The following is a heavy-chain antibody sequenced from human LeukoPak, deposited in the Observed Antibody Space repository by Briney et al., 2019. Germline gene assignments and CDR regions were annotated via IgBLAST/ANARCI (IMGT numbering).Heavy chain of an antibody. J-gene: IGHJ6*02. CDR3: ARDRRYCSGGSCYSDYYYGMDV. V-gene: IGHV4-31*03. D-gene: IGHD2-15*01. CDR2: IYYSGST. Sequence: ASETLSLTCTVSGGSISSGGYYWSWIRQHPGKGLEWIGYIYYSGSTYYNPSLKSRVTISVDTSKNQFSLKLSSVTAADTAVYYCARDRRYCSGGSCYSDYYYGMDVWGQGTTVTASS. CDR1: GGSISSGGYY.